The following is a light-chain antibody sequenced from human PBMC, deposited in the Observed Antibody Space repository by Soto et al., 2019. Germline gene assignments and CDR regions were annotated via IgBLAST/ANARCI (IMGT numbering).Light chain of an antibody. CDR1: STDFVSYNR. CDR3: TLYTSENAYV. Sequence: QSALTQTPSVSGSPGQSVTISCTGTSTDFVSYNRVSRYQQPPGTAPKHLIYEVSNRPSGVPDRFSGSKSGNTASLTISGLQAADEADYYCTLYTSENAYVFGTGTKLTVL. V-gene: IGLV2-18*01. CDR2: EVS. J-gene: IGLJ1*01.